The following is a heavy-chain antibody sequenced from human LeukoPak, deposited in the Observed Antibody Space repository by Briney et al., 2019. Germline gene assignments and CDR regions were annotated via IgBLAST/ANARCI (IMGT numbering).Heavy chain of an antibody. J-gene: IGHJ4*02. V-gene: IGHV3-7*01. CDR1: GFTFDDYG. Sequence: PGGSLRLSCAASGFTFDDYGMSWVRQAPGKGLEWVANIKQDGSEKYYVDYVKGRFTISRDNAKNSLYLQMNSLRAEDTAVYYCAREGLVGATNYFDYWGQGTLVTVSS. CDR3: AREGLVGATNYFDY. D-gene: IGHD1-26*01. CDR2: IKQDGSEK.